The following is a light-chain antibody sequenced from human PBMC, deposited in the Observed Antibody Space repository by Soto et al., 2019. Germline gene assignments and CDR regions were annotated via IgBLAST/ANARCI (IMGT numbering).Light chain of an antibody. CDR2: DTS. CDR1: QTVSSK. J-gene: IGKJ4*01. CDR3: QQHSNWPLT. Sequence: EIVLTQSPATLSSSPGERATLSCRASQTVSSKLAWYQHKPGQAPRLLIYDTSNRATGIPARFSGSGSGTDFTLTISSLEPEDFAVYYCQQHSNWPLTFGGGTKVEIK. V-gene: IGKV3-11*01.